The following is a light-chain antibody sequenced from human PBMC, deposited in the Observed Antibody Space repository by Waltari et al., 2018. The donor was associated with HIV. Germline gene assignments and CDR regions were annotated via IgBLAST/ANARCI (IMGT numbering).Light chain of an antibody. V-gene: IGKV4-1*01. CDR2: WAA. J-gene: IGKJ2*01. CDR3: QQYYSTPYT. CDR1: QSVLYSSNNKNY. Sequence: DIVMTQSPDSLAVSLGERATINCKSSQSVLYSSNNKNYLAWYQHKPGQPPKLLIYWAATRESGVPYRFSGSGSGTDFTLTISSLQAEDVAVYYCQQYYSTPYTFGQGTKLEIK.